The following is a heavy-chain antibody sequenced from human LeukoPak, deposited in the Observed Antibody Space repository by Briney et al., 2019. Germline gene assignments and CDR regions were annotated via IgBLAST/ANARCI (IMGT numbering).Heavy chain of an antibody. D-gene: IGHD6-19*01. CDR2: ISHSGST. CDR3: ARGYSSGWYGEYFDY. CDR1: GGSFSGYY. Sequence: SETLSLTCAVYGGSFSGYYWSWIRQPPGKGLEWIGDISHSGSTNYNPSLKSRVTISVDTSKNQFSLNLSSVTAADTAVYYCARGYSSGWYGEYFDYWGQGTLVTVSS. V-gene: IGHV4-34*01. J-gene: IGHJ4*02.